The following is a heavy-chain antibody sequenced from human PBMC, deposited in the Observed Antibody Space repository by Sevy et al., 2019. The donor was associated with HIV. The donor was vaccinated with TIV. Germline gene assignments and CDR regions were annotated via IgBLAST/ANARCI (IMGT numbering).Heavy chain of an antibody. CDR2: IYTSGST. Sequence: SETLSLTCTVSGGSISSYYWSWIRQPAGKGLEWIGRIYTSGSTNYNPSLKSRVTMSVDTSKNQFSLKLSSVTAADTAVYYCARDLYYYDSSGYPGGAFDIWDHGTMVTVSS. V-gene: IGHV4-4*07. CDR1: GGSISSYY. J-gene: IGHJ3*02. D-gene: IGHD3-22*01. CDR3: ARDLYYYDSSGYPGGAFDI.